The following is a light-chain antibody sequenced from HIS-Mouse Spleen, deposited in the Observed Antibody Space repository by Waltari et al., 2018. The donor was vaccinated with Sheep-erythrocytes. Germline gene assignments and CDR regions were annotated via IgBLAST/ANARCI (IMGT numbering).Light chain of an antibody. J-gene: IGLJ1*01. CDR3: CSYAGSYNHV. CDR1: SSDVGGYNY. Sequence: QSALTQPRSVSGSPGQSVTISCTGTSSDVGGYNYVSWYQPHPGKAPKLMIYDVSKRPSGVPDRFSGSKSGNTASLTISGLQAEDEADYYGCSYAGSYNHVFATGTKVTVL. V-gene: IGLV2-11*01. CDR2: DVS.